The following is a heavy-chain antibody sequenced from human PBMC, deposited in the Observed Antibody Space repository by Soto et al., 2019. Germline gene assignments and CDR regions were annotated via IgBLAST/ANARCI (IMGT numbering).Heavy chain of an antibody. CDR1: GFTFSSYA. D-gene: IGHD6-13*01. CDR3: GWYADY. J-gene: IGHJ4*02. CDR2: ISGSGDST. V-gene: IGHV3-23*01. Sequence: EVQLLESGGGLVQPGGSLRLSCAASGFTFSSYAMSWVRQAPGKGLEWVSGISGSGDSTYYADSVKGRFTISRDNSKNTLYLQMNRRRAEDTAVYCSGWYADYWGQGTLVTVSS.